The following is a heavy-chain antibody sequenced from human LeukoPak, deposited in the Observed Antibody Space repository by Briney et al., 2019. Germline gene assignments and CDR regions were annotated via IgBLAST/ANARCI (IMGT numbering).Heavy chain of an antibody. J-gene: IGHJ4*02. CDR3: ATERSDYYDSSGYPLDY. Sequence: GGSLRLSCAASGFTFSSYSMNWVRQAPGKGLEWVSYISSSSSTIYYADSVKGRFTISRDNAKNSLYLQMNSLRAEDTAVYYCATERSDYYDSSGYPLDYWGQGTLVTVSS. CDR2: ISSSSSTI. CDR1: GFTFSSYS. V-gene: IGHV3-48*04. D-gene: IGHD3-22*01.